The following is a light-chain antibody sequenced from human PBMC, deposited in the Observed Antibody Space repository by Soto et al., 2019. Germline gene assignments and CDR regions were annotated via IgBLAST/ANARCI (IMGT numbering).Light chain of an antibody. CDR1: SSDVGGYNY. CDR3: SSYTSRITLVV. CDR2: DVS. J-gene: IGLJ2*01. Sequence: QSALTQPASVSGSPGQSITISCTGTSSDVGGYNYVSWYQQHPGKAPKLMIYDVSNRPSGVSNRFSGSKSGNTASLTISGLQSEDESDYYCSSYTSRITLVVFGGGTKLT. V-gene: IGLV2-14*01.